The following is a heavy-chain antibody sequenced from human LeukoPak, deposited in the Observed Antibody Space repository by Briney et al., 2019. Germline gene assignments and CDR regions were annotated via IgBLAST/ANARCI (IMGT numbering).Heavy chain of an antibody. V-gene: IGHV4-61*02. D-gene: IGHD3-10*01. J-gene: IGHJ6*03. Sequence: SETLSLTCTVSGGSISSGTYYWSWIRQPAGKGLEWIGRIYSSGSTNYNPSLKSRVTISVDTSKNQFSLKLSSVTAADTAVYYCVREKLLWFGELSGNYMDVWGKGTTVTVSS. CDR2: IYSSGST. CDR3: VREKLLWFGELSGNYMDV. CDR1: GGSISSGTYY.